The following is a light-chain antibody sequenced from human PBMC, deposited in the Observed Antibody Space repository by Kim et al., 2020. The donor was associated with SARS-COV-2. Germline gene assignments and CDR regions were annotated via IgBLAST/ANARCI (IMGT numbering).Light chain of an antibody. Sequence: ASVRDRVTITCRASQGISSYLSWSPQKPGKAPKLLIYAASTLQSGVPSSFIGSGSATDFTLTIISLQPEDFATYYCQQLNSYPLTFGQGTKVDI. CDR1: QGISSY. CDR2: AAS. CDR3: QQLNSYPLT. J-gene: IGKJ1*01. V-gene: IGKV1-9*01.